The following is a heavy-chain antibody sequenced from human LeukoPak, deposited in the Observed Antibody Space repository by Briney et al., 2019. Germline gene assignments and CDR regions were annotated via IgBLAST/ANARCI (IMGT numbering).Heavy chain of an antibody. CDR3: ASNGIAAPGYYYYMDV. CDR1: GYTCTSYG. D-gene: IGHD6-6*01. CDR2: ISAYNGNT. V-gene: IGHV1-18*01. Sequence: VASVKVSCKASGYTCTSYGISWVRQAPGQGLEWMGWISAYNGNTNYAQKLQGRVTMTTDTSTSTAYMELRSLRSDDTAVYYCASNGIAAPGYYYYMDVWGKGTTVTVSS. J-gene: IGHJ6*03.